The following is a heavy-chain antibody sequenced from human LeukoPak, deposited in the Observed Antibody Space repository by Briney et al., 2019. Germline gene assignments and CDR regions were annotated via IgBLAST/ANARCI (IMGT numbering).Heavy chain of an antibody. CDR1: GXTFSTYW. CDR3: ARGQSWAFDF. CDR2: IKPDGSEK. D-gene: IGHD1-26*01. J-gene: IGHJ4*02. Sequence: GGSLRLSCAASGXTFSTYWVSWVRQAPGKGLQWVVNIKPDGSEKYYVDSVKGRFTISRDNAMNSVDLQMNSLRVEDTAVYYCARGQSWAFDFWGQGTLVTVSS. V-gene: IGHV3-7*05.